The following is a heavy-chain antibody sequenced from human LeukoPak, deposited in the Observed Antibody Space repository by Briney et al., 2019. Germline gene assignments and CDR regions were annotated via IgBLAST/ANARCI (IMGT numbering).Heavy chain of an antibody. V-gene: IGHV1-2*02. CDR1: GYTFTGYY. J-gene: IGHJ5*02. CDR2: INPNSGGT. Sequence: ASVKVSCKASGYTFTGYYMHWVRQAPGQGLEWMGWINPNSGGTNYAQKFQGRVTMARDTSISTAHMELSGLRSDDTAVYYCAKGPSIAAANGKFDPWGQGTLVTVSS. D-gene: IGHD6-13*01. CDR3: AKGPSIAAANGKFDP.